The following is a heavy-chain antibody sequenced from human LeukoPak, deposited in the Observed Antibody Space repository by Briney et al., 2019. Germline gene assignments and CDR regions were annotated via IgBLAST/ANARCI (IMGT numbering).Heavy chain of an antibody. CDR1: GGTFSSYA. V-gene: IGHV1-69*05. J-gene: IGHJ4*02. CDR2: IIPIFGTA. D-gene: IGHD3-22*01. Sequence: SVKVSCKASGGTFSSYAISWVRQAPGQGLEWMGRIIPIFGTANYAQKFQGRVTITTDESTSTAYMELSSLRSEDTAVYYCATSPYITMIVVGPLDYWGQGTLVTVSS. CDR3: ATSPYITMIVVGPLDY.